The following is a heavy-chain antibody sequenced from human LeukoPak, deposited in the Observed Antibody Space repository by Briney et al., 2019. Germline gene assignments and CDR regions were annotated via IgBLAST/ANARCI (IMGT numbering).Heavy chain of an antibody. CDR2: IYYSGST. V-gene: IGHV4-39*01. D-gene: IGHD4-17*01. CDR1: GGSMTSRNYY. CDR3: ARRWDDYGNYFDN. Sequence: SETLSLTCTVSGGSMTSRNYYWGWIRQPPGKGPERIGSIYYSGSTDYNPSLKDRVTIYVDTSKNRFSLKLSSVTAADTAVYFCARRWDDYGNYFDNWGQGTLVTVSS. J-gene: IGHJ4*02.